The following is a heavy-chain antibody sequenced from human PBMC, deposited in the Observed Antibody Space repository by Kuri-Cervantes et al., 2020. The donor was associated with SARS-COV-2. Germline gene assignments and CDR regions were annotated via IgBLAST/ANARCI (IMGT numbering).Heavy chain of an antibody. CDR3: ARAYCGGDCEFDY. CDR2: ISVSGGST. CDR1: GFTFGSYV. Sequence: GGSLRFSCAASGFTFGSYVMNWVRQAPGKGLEWVSTISVSGGSTYYADSVKGRFTISRDSSENTLYLQMNSLRAEDTAVYYCARAYCGGDCEFDYWGQGNLVTVSS. D-gene: IGHD2-21*02. V-gene: IGHV3-23*01. J-gene: IGHJ4*02.